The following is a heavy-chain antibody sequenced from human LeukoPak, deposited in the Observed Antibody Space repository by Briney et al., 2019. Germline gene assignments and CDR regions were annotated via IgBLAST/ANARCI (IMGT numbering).Heavy chain of an antibody. V-gene: IGHV4-30-2*01. Sequence: SETLSLTCAVSGGSISSGGYSWSWIRQPPGKGLEWIGYIYHSGSTYYNPSLKSRVTISVDRSKNQFSLKLSSVTAADTAVYYCARLTYCYDSSGYYDAFDIWGQGTMVTVSS. D-gene: IGHD3-22*01. CDR3: ARLTYCYDSSGYYDAFDI. CDR1: GGSISSGGYS. CDR2: IYHSGST. J-gene: IGHJ3*02.